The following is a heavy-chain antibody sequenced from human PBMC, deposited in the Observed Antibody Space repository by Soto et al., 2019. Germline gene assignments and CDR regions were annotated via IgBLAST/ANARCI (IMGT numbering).Heavy chain of an antibody. Sequence: ASVKVSCKDPGGTNTDSALQWVRQARGRRQEWMGWIIIASGQTNYAQNLQERITITRDMSTSTAYMELSSLSSEDMAIYDCAADLYIDGLCCSFYIWG. D-gene: IGHD2-8*01. J-gene: IGHJ3*02. CDR2: IIIASGQT. CDR1: GGTNTDSA. CDR3: AADLYIDGLCCSFYI. V-gene: IGHV1-58*01.